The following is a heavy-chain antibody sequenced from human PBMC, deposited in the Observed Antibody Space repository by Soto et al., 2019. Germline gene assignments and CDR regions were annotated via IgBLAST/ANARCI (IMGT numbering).Heavy chain of an antibody. D-gene: IGHD5-12*01. V-gene: IGHV4-30-4*01. J-gene: IGHJ4*02. Sequence: ASETLSLTCTVSGGSISSGDYYWSWIRQPPGKGLEWIGYIFYSGSTYYNPSLKSRVTMSVDTSKNQFSLRLSSVTAADTAVYYCARGWLQYDYWGRGTLVTVSS. CDR1: GGSISSGDYY. CDR2: IFYSGST. CDR3: ARGWLQYDY.